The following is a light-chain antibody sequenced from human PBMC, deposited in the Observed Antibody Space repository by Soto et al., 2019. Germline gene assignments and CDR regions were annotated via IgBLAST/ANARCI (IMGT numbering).Light chain of an antibody. Sequence: DIQMTQSPSSLSASVGDRVTITCRASQGIGTYVNWFQQKPGKAPNHLIDTASSLQSGVTSRFSGSGSGTHFTLTISSLQPEDFATYYCQQSYSTPRTFGQGTKLEI. V-gene: IGKV1-39*01. CDR2: TAS. CDR1: QGIGTY. CDR3: QQSYSTPRT. J-gene: IGKJ2*01.